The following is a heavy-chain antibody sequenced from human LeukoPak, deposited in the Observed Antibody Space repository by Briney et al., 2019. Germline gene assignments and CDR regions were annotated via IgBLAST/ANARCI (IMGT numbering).Heavy chain of an antibody. Sequence: PGGSLRLSCAASGFTFNSYALSLVRQAPGKGLEWVSLISSSGGGYNTYYADSVKGRFTISRDNSKNTLYLQMNSLRAEDTAVYYCAKGLRGYSYHYWGQGTLVSVSS. J-gene: IGHJ4*02. V-gene: IGHV3-23*01. CDR2: ISSSGGGYNT. D-gene: IGHD5-18*01. CDR3: AKGLRGYSYHY. CDR1: GFTFNSYA.